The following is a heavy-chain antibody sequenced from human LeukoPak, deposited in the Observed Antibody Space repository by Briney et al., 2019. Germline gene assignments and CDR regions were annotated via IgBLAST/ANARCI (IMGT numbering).Heavy chain of an antibody. V-gene: IGHV3-48*01. CDR3: AKDFRHYSGSYPDY. Sequence: GGSLRLSCTVSGFSFITSSMNWVRQAPGKGLEWVSYISSSSSTVYYADSVKGRFTISRDNAENSLYLQMNSLRAEDTAVYYCAKDFRHYSGSYPDYWGQGTLVTVSS. CDR1: GFSFITSS. CDR2: ISSSSSTV. D-gene: IGHD1-26*01. J-gene: IGHJ4*02.